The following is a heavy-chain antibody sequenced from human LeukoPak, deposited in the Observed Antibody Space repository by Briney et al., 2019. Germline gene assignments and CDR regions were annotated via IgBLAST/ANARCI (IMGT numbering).Heavy chain of an antibody. Sequence: PGGSLRLSCAASGFTFSSYSMNWVRQAPGKGLEWVSVIYSGGSTYYADFVKGRFTISRDNSKNTLYLQMNSLRAEDTAVYYCARDPTVYDFWSGSLYWGQGTLVTVSS. V-gene: IGHV3-66*01. CDR1: GFTFSSYS. CDR2: IYSGGST. CDR3: ARDPTVYDFWSGSLY. J-gene: IGHJ4*02. D-gene: IGHD3-3*01.